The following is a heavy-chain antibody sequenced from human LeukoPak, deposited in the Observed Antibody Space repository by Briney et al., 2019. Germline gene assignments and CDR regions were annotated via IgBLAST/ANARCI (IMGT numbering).Heavy chain of an antibody. CDR3: ARGLIVGSYFDY. V-gene: IGHV4-30-2*01. CDR1: GGSISSGGYS. CDR2: IYHSGST. D-gene: IGHD3-22*01. Sequence: SQTLSLICAVSGGSISSGGYSWSWIRQPPGKGLEWIGYIYHSGSTYYNPSLKSRVTISVDRSKNQFSLKLSSVTAADTAVYYCARGLIVGSYFDYWGQGTLVTVSS. J-gene: IGHJ4*02.